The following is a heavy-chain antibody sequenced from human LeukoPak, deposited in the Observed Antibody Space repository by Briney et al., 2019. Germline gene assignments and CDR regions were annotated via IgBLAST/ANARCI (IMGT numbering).Heavy chain of an antibody. CDR2: IFYSGST. J-gene: IGHJ4*02. Sequence: SETLSLTCTVSSDSWRSYYWSWIRQPPGKGLEWIGYIFYSGSTNYNPSLRSRVTISLDTSKKQFSLNLSSMTAADTAVYYCARGFSYGYDYFDYWGPGTLVTVSS. CDR1: SDSWRSYY. V-gene: IGHV4-59*08. D-gene: IGHD5-18*01. CDR3: ARGFSYGYDYFDY.